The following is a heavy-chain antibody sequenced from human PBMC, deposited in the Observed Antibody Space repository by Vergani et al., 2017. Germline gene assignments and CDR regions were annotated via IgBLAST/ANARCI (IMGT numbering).Heavy chain of an antibody. CDR2: ISSSSSTM. Sequence: EVQLVESGGGLVQPGGSLRLSCGASGFTFSSYNMNWVRQAPGKGLEWVSFISSSSSTMYYADSVKGRFTISRDNAKNSLYLQMNSLRDEDTAVYYCARPVDCSGGSCYSGGAPGYWGQGTLVTVSS. V-gene: IGHV3-48*02. CDR3: ARPVDCSGGSCYSGGAPGY. J-gene: IGHJ4*02. CDR1: GFTFSSYN. D-gene: IGHD2-15*01.